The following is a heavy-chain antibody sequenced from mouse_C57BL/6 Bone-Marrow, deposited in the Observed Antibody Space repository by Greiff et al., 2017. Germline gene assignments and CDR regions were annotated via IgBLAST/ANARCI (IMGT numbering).Heavy chain of an antibody. CDR1: GFNIKDYY. V-gene: IGHV14-1*01. J-gene: IGHJ1*03. Sequence: VQLQQSGAELVRPGASVKLSCTASGFNIKDYYMHWVKQRPAQGLEWIARIDPEDGDTEYAPEFPVKATMTADTSSNTAYLQLSRLTYEDAAVYSCAAAIYDGYSHWYCDVWGTGTTVTVSS. D-gene: IGHD2-3*01. CDR3: AAAIYDGYSHWYCDV. CDR2: IDPEDGDT.